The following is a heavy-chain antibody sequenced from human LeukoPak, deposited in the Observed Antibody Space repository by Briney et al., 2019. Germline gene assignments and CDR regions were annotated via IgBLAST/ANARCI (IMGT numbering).Heavy chain of an antibody. V-gene: IGHV4-59*11. CDR2: VYDIGST. CDR3: ARGSIYYDSSGHSYCYYMDM. Sequence: SETLSLTCTVSGGSIGSHYWTWIRQTPGKGLEWIGYVYDIGSTKYNPSLKSRVTISVDTSKNQFSLRLSSVTAADTAVYFCARGSIYYDSSGHSYCYYMDMWGKGTTVTVSA. CDR1: GGSIGSHY. J-gene: IGHJ6*04. D-gene: IGHD3-22*01.